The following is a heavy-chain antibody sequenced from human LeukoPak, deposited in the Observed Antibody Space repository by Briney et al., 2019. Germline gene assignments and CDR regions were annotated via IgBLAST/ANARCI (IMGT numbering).Heavy chain of an antibody. CDR3: AKGDTAFRPFDY. D-gene: IGHD5-18*01. V-gene: IGHV3-23*01. J-gene: IGHJ4*02. CDR2: ISGSGGST. CDR1: GFTFSSYS. Sequence: GGSLRLSCAASGFTFSSYSMNWVRQAPGKGLEWVSAISGSGGSTYYADSVKGRFTISRDNSKNTLYLQMNSLRAEDTAVYYCAKGDTAFRPFDYWGQGTLVTVSS.